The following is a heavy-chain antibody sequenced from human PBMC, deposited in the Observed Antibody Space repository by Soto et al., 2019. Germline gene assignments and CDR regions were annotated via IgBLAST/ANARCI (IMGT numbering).Heavy chain of an antibody. CDR2: NSSSSSYI. CDR3: ARDLAKAVANYYGMDV. J-gene: IGHJ6*02. Sequence: GGSLRLSCAASGFTFSIYRMNWVRQAPGKGLEWVSSNSSSSSYIYYADSVKGRFTISRDNAKNSLYLQMNSLRAEDTAVYYCARDLAKAVANYYGMDVWGQGTTVTVSS. D-gene: IGHD3-16*01. V-gene: IGHV3-21*01. CDR1: GFTFSIYR.